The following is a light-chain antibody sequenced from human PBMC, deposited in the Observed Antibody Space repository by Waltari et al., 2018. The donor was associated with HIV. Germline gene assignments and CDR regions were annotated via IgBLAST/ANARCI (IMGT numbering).Light chain of an antibody. Sequence: QSALTQPASVSGSPGQSITISCTGTSSEVGGYNYVSWYQQHPGNAPKLMIYDVSNRPSGVSSRFSGSNSGNTASLTISGLQAEDEADYYCSSYTSSSTLVVFGGGTKLTVL. V-gene: IGLV2-14*01. CDR1: SSEVGGYNY. CDR2: DVS. CDR3: SSYTSSSTLVV. J-gene: IGLJ2*01.